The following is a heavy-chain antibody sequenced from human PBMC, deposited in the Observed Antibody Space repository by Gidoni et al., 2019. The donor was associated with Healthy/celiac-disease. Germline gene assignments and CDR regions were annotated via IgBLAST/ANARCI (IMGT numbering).Heavy chain of an antibody. CDR2: ISAYNGNT. J-gene: IGHJ4*02. Sequence: QVQLVQSGAEVKKPGASVTVSCKASGYTFTSYGISWVRQAPGQGLEWMGWISAYNGNTNYAQKLQGRVTMTTDTSTSTAYMELRSLRSDDTAVYYCARAPPITMVRGANPSFDYWGQGTLVTVSS. V-gene: IGHV1-18*01. CDR1: GYTFTSYG. CDR3: ARAPPITMVRGANPSFDY. D-gene: IGHD3-10*01.